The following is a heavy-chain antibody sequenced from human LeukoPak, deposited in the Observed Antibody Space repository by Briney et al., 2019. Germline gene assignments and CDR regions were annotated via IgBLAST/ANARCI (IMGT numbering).Heavy chain of an antibody. D-gene: IGHD1-26*01. CDR3: ARPGKGAFDI. CDR2: ISYDGSNK. J-gene: IGHJ3*02. CDR1: GFTFSSYA. V-gene: IGHV3-30*04. Sequence: GRSLRLSCAASGFTFSSYAMHWVRQAPGKGLEWVAVISYDGSNKYYADSVKGRFTISRDNSKNTLYLQMNSLRAEDTAVYYCARPGKGAFDIWGQGTMVTVSS.